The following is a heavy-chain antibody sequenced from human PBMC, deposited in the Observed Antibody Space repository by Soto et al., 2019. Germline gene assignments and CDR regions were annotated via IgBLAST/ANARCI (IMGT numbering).Heavy chain of an antibody. Sequence: SETLSLTCAVYGGSFSGYYWSWIRQPPGKGLEWIGEINHSGSTNYNPSLKSRVTISVDTSKNQFSLKLSSVTAADTAVYYCVFAATAYSYFYILSRGEGPTV. D-gene: IGHD2-15*01. CDR1: GGSFSGYY. CDR2: INHSGST. V-gene: IGHV4-34*01. J-gene: IGHJ6*03. CDR3: VFAATAYSYFYILS.